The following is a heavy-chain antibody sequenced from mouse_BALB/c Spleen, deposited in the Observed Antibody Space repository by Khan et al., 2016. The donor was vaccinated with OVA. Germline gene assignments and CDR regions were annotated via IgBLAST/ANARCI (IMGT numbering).Heavy chain of an antibody. J-gene: IGHJ2*01. Sequence: QVRLQQSGAELARPGASVKLSCKASGYTFTTYWMQWVKQRPGKGLEWIGTIYPGDGDTRYTQNFKDKATLTADKSSSTAYMQLSSLASEDSAVYYCASYRYDYFDYWGQGTTLTVSS. D-gene: IGHD2-14*01. V-gene: IGHV1-87*01. CDR3: ASYRYDYFDY. CDR2: IYPGDGDT. CDR1: GYTFTTYW.